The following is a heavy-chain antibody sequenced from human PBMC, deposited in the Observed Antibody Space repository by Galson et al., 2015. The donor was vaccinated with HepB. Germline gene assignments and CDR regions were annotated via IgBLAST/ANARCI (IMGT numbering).Heavy chain of an antibody. CDR1: GYTFSSYG. CDR2: ISAYNGNT. Sequence: SVKVSCKASGYTFSSYGISWVRQAPGQGLEWMGWISAYNGNTNYAQKVQGRVTVTTDTSTSAAYMELRSLRSDDTAVYYCARDDGGYRSGWPYGFDIWGQGTMVTVSS. J-gene: IGHJ3*02. CDR3: ARDDGGYRSGWPYGFDI. V-gene: IGHV1-18*01. D-gene: IGHD6-19*01.